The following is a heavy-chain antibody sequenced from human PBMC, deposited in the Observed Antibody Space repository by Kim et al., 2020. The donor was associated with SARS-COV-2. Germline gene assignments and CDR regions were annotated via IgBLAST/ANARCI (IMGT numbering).Heavy chain of an antibody. CDR1: GFTFSDYY. Sequence: GGSLRLSCAASGFTFSDYYMSWIRQAPGKGLEWVSYISSSSSYTNYADSVKGRFTISRDNAKNSLYLQMNSLRAEDTAVYYCAREGYSSSWRSFDYWGQGTLVTVSS. J-gene: IGHJ4*02. CDR2: ISSSSSYT. CDR3: AREGYSSSWRSFDY. D-gene: IGHD6-13*01. V-gene: IGHV3-11*06.